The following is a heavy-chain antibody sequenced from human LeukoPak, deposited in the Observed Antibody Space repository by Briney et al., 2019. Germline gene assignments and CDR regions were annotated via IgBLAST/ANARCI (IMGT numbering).Heavy chain of an antibody. CDR1: GGSISSYY. CDR2: VYYSGNT. Sequence: SETLSLTCTVSGGSISSYYWNWIRQPPGKGLEWIGYVYYSGNTNYNPSLKSRVTISVDTSRNQFSLKLSSVTDADTAVYYCARDGDDSTGYASNWFDPWGQGTLVTVSS. D-gene: IGHD3-22*01. CDR3: ARDGDDSTGYASNWFDP. J-gene: IGHJ5*02. V-gene: IGHV4-59*01.